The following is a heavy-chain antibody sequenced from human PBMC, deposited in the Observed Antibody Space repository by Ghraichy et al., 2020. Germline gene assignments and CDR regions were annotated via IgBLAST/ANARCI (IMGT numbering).Heavy chain of an antibody. CDR1: GYTFTSYD. CDR3: ARGKGIFGVVTHRYFDY. J-gene: IGHJ4*02. V-gene: IGHV1-8*02. CDR2: MNPNSGNT. Sequence: ASVKVSCKASGYTFTSYDINWVRQATGQGLEWMGWMNPNSGNTGYAQKFQGRVTMTRNTSISTAYMELSSLRSEDTAVYYCARGKGIFGVVTHRYFDYWGQGTLVTVSS. D-gene: IGHD3-3*01.